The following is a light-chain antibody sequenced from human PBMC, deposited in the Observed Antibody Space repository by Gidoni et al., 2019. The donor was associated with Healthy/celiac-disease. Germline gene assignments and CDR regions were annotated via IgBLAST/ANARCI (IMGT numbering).Light chain of an antibody. J-gene: IGKJ1*01. CDR1: QGISNY. CDR3: QKYNRPET. Sequence: DIQMTQSPSSLSASVGDRVTITCRASQGISNYLAWYQQKPGKVPKLLIYAASTLQSGVPSRFSGSGSGTDFTLTISSLQPEDVATYYCQKYNRPETFGQGTKVEIK. V-gene: IGKV1-27*01. CDR2: AAS.